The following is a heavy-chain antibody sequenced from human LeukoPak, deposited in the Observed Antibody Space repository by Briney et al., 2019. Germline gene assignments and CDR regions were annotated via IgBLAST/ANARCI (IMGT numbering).Heavy chain of an antibody. CDR1: GFTFSSYN. Sequence: GGSLRLSCAASGFTFSSYNMNWVRQAPGEGLEGVSYISSSSSSIYYADSVKGRFTISRDNAKNSLYLQMNSLRAEDTAVYYCVRDHHRRLYDSQARDTFDIWGQGTMVTVS. D-gene: IGHD3-22*01. J-gene: IGHJ3*02. CDR2: ISSSSSSI. CDR3: VRDHHRRLYDSQARDTFDI. V-gene: IGHV3-48*01.